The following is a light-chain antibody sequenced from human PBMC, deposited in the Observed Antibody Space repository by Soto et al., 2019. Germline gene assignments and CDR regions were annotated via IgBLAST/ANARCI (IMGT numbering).Light chain of an antibody. CDR2: KAS. CDR3: QHYNSYSEA. J-gene: IGKJ1*01. Sequence: TQSPDTLAVSLCGRATIHCRSNQSVLFVSNNKNFLAWYQQKPGKAPKLLIYKASTLKSGVPSRFSGSGSGTEFTLTISSLQPDDFATYYCQHYNSYSEAFGQGTKVDI. V-gene: IGKV1-5*03. CDR1: QSVLFVSNNKNF.